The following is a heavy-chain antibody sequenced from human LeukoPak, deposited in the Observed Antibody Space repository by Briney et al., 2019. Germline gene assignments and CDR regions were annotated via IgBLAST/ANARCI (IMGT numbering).Heavy chain of an antibody. CDR3: ARDLRLVYPESWFDP. Sequence: GASVKDSCKASGYTFSSYYMHWVRQTPGQGREWMGIINPSGGSTSYEQKFQGRVTITRKTSTNTVYMELSSLRSEDTAVYYCARDLRLVYPESWFDPWGQGTLVTVSS. V-gene: IGHV1-46*01. D-gene: IGHD1-14*01. CDR1: GYTFSSYY. CDR2: INPSGGST. J-gene: IGHJ5*02.